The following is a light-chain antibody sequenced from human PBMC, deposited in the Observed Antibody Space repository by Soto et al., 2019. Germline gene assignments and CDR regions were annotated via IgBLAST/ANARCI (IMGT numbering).Light chain of an antibody. Sequence: IQLTQSPSSLSASVGDRVTITCRASQDSTKYLAWYQQKQGKAPNLLIYDASTLHSGVPSRVSGRGSGTDYPLTISGLQPEDFASYYCQQLSSYPSTFGGGTKVEIK. V-gene: IGKV1-9*01. CDR3: QQLSSYPST. CDR2: DAS. J-gene: IGKJ4*01. CDR1: QDSTKY.